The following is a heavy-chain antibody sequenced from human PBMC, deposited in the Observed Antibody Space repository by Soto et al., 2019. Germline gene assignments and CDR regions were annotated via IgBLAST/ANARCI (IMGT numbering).Heavy chain of an antibody. Sequence: GGSLRLSCAASGFIFSSYAMSWVRQAPGRGLEWVSAISGSDGSTYYADSVKGRFTISRDNSRNTLYLQMNSLRAEDTAVYYCAKDGVAHIPLYTSGSSYDHWGQGTLVTVSS. D-gene: IGHD3-22*01. CDR3: AKDGVAHIPLYTSGSSYDH. CDR2: ISGSDGST. J-gene: IGHJ4*02. V-gene: IGHV3-23*01. CDR1: GFIFSSYA.